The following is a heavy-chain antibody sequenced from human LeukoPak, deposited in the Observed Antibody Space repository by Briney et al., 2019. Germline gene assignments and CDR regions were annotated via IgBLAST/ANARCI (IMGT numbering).Heavy chain of an antibody. CDR2: INPNSGGT. V-gene: IGHV1-2*02. CDR1: GYTFTGYY. J-gene: IGHJ3*02. Sequence: GASVKVSCKASGYTFTGYYMHWVRQAPGQGLEWMGWINPNSGGTNYAQKFQGRVTMTRDTSISTAYMELNRLRSDDTAVYYCALIAVSKHSAFDIWGQGTMVTVSS. CDR3: ALIAVSKHSAFDI. D-gene: IGHD6-19*01.